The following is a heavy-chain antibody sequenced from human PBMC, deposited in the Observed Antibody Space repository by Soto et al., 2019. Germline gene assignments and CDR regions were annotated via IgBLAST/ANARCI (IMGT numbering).Heavy chain of an antibody. CDR1: GGSFSGYY. J-gene: IGHJ3*02. CDR2: INHSGST. D-gene: IGHD3-22*01. V-gene: IGHV4-34*01. CDR3: ARRVDHYDSSADANDI. Sequence: QVQVQQWGAGLLKPSETLSLTCAVYGGSFSGYYWSWIRQPPGKGLEWIGEINHSGSTSYNPSLKSRVTMSVDTSKNEFSLKLTSVTAADTAVYYCARRVDHYDSSADANDIWGQGTMVTVSS.